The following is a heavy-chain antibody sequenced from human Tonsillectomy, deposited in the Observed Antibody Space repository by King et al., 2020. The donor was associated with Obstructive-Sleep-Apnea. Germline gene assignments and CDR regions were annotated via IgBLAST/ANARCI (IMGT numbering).Heavy chain of an antibody. CDR1: GGSINSYY. Sequence: QLQESGPGLVKPSETLSLTCTVSGGSINSYYWSWIRQTPGKGLEWIGYISYSGGTNYNPSLNSRVTISVDTSKNQFSLKLSSVTAADTAVYYCARDRVGRDGYNRFDYWGQGTLVTVSS. J-gene: IGHJ4*02. V-gene: IGHV4-59*01. D-gene: IGHD5-24*01. CDR3: ARDRVGRDGYNRFDY. CDR2: ISYSGGT.